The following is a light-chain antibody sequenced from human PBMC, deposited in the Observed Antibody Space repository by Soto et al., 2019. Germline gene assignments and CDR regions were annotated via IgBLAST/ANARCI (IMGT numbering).Light chain of an antibody. CDR3: QQYNGYSRT. Sequence: DIQMTQSPSTLSAFVGDRVTITCRASQSISSWLAWYQQKPGKAPKLLIYDASSLESGVPSRFSGSGSGTEFTLTISSLQPDDFATYYCQQYNGYSRTFGQGTRVEI. CDR1: QSISSW. CDR2: DAS. J-gene: IGKJ1*01. V-gene: IGKV1-5*01.